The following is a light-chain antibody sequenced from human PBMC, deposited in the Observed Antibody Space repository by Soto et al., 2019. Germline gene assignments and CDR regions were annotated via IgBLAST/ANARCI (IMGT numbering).Light chain of an antibody. CDR3: QHYDDLPQVT. CDR1: HDIRNH. V-gene: IGKV1-33*01. CDR2: NAS. Sequence: DLPMIQTPSSLSASVGDRVTIACQASHDIRNHLNWYQQKPGKAPKLLIYNASTLEAGAPSRFSGTGSGTHFTLIISSLQPEDFATYFCQHYDDLPQVTFGPGTTVDI. J-gene: IGKJ3*01.